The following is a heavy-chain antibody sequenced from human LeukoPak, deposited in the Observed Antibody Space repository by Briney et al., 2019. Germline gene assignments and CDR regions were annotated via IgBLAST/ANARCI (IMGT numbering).Heavy chain of an antibody. D-gene: IGHD5-18*01. CDR1: GFTFSPYA. CDR3: ARDLDTAMVTGYYYGMDV. Sequence: PGGSLRLSCAASGFTFSPYALHWVRQAPGKGLEWVAVIWYDGSNKYYADSVKGRFTISRDNSKNTLYLQMNSLRAEDTAVYYCARDLDTAMVTGYYYGMDVWGQGTTVTVSS. CDR2: IWYDGSNK. V-gene: IGHV3-33*08. J-gene: IGHJ6*02.